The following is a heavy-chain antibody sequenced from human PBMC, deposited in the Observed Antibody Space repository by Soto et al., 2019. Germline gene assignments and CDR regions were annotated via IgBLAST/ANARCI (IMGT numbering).Heavy chain of an antibody. J-gene: IGHJ4*02. Sequence: SETLSLTCAVYGGSFSGYYWSWIRQPPGKGLEWIGEINHSGSTNYNPSLKSRVTISVDTSKNQFSLKLSSVTAADTAVYYCAGSSSWYYDYFDYWGQGTLVT. D-gene: IGHD6-13*01. CDR2: INHSGST. CDR3: AGSSSWYYDYFDY. V-gene: IGHV4-34*01. CDR1: GGSFSGYY.